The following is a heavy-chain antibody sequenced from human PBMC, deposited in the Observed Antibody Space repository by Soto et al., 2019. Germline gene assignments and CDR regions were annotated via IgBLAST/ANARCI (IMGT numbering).Heavy chain of an antibody. CDR3: AKESRSSAVTATRVYGMDV. V-gene: IGHV3-30*18. CDR1: GFTFSAYG. Sequence: GGSLRLSCTPSGFTFSAYGMHWVRQAPGKGLEWVAAISHDGTNKHYGDSVRGRFTISRDNSKNTLYLQMNTLRNEDTAVYYCAKESRSSAVTATRVYGMDVWGQGTTVTVSS. D-gene: IGHD2-21*02. CDR2: ISHDGTNK. J-gene: IGHJ6*02.